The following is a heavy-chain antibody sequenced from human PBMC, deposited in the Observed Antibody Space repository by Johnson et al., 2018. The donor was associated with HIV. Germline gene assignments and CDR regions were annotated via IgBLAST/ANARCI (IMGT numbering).Heavy chain of an antibody. CDR2: ISYDGSNK. V-gene: IGHV3-30*04. Sequence: QVQLVESWGGVVQPGMSLRLSCAASGFTFSSYAMHWVRQAPGKGLEWVAVISYDGSNKYYADSVKGRFTISRDNSKNTLYLQMNSLRAEDTAVYYCAKDEYYDSSGYAEAFDIWGQGTMVTVSS. J-gene: IGHJ3*02. CDR1: GFTFSSYA. D-gene: IGHD3-22*01. CDR3: AKDEYYDSSGYAEAFDI.